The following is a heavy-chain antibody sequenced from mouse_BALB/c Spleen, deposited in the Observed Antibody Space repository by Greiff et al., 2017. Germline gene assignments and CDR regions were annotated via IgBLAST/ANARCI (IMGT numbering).Heavy chain of an antibody. D-gene: IGHD6-1*01. Sequence: EVQVVESGGGLVQPGGSRKLSCAASGFTFSDYGMAWVRQAPGKGPEWVAFISNLAYSIYYADTVTGRFTISRENAKNTLYLEMSSLRSEDTAMYYCARDGGSLFDYWGQGTTLTVSS. CDR1: GFTFSDYG. CDR3: ARDGGSLFDY. V-gene: IGHV5-15*02. CDR2: ISNLAYSI. J-gene: IGHJ2*01.